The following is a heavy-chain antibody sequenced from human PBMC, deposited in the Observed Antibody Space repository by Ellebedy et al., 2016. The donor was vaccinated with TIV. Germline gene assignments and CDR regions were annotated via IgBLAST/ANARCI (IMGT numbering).Heavy chain of an antibody. V-gene: IGHV1-69*13. J-gene: IGHJ3*02. D-gene: IGHD6-19*01. CDR2: IIPIFGTA. CDR1: GGTFSSYA. CDR3: ARARPNSSGWYPDAFDI. Sequence: SVKVSXXASGGTFSSYAISWVRQAPGQGLEWMGGIIPIFGTANYAQKFQGRVTITADESTSTAYMELSSLRSEDTAVYYCARARPNSSGWYPDAFDIWGQGTMVTVSS.